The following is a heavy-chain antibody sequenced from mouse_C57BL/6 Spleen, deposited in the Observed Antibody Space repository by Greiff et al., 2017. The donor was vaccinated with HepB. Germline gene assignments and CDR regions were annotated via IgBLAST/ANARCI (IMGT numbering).Heavy chain of an antibody. CDR1: GYAFTNYL. Sequence: QVQLQQSGAELVRPGTSVKVSCKASGYAFTNYLIEWVKQRPGQGLEWIGVINPGSGGTNYNEKFKGKATLTADKSSSTAYMQRSSLTSEDSGVYFCARSGYYGLDYWGQGTTLTVSS. CDR3: ARSGYYGLDY. CDR2: INPGSGGT. D-gene: IGHD1-2*01. J-gene: IGHJ2*01. V-gene: IGHV1-54*01.